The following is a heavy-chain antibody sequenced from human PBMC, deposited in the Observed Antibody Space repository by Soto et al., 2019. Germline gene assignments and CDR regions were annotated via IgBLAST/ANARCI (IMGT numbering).Heavy chain of an antibody. Sequence: QVQLVQSGAEVKKPGASVKVSCKASGYTFSNYGISWVRQGPGQGLEWMGWISGYNGNTHYEEKVQDRIKMTTDTSTSTTYLELRSLRSDDTAMYFCARDPGFGFGYSYAFAMDVWGQGTTVTVSS. V-gene: IGHV1-18*01. CDR2: ISGYNGNT. CDR3: ARDPGFGFGYSYAFAMDV. J-gene: IGHJ6*02. D-gene: IGHD5-18*01. CDR1: GYTFSNYG.